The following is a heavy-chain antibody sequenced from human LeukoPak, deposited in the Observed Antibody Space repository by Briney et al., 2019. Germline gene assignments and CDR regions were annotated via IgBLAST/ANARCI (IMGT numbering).Heavy chain of an antibody. CDR1: GGTFSSYA. Sequence: SVKVSCKASGGTFSSYAISWVRQAPGQGLEWMGGIIPIFGTANYAQKFQGRVTITADESTSTAYMELSSLRSEGTAVYYCARGDTAMVTFGYWGQGTLVTVSS. CDR3: ARGDTAMVTFGY. CDR2: IIPIFGTA. J-gene: IGHJ4*02. V-gene: IGHV1-69*13. D-gene: IGHD5-18*01.